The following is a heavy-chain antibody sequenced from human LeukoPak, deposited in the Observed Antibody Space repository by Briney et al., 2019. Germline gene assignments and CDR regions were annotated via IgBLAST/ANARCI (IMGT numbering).Heavy chain of an antibody. CDR3: ARSLQSYDSSGYLWEFDY. J-gene: IGHJ4*02. Sequence: GASVKVSCKASGGTFSSYAISWVRQAPGQGLEWMEWINPNSGGTNYAQKFQGWVTMTRDTSISTAYVELSRLRSDDTAVYYCARSLQSYDSSGYLWEFDYWGQGTLVTVSS. V-gene: IGHV1-2*04. CDR2: INPNSGGT. CDR1: GGTFSSYA. D-gene: IGHD3-22*01.